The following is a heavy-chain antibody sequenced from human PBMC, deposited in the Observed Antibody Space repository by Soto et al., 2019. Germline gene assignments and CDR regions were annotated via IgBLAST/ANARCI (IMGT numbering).Heavy chain of an antibody. CDR3: ARGLWSCYDSSGYVDY. J-gene: IGHJ4*02. D-gene: IGHD3-22*01. CDR1: GYTFTSYY. V-gene: IGHV1-46*01. CDR2: IKPSGGST. Sequence: ASVKVSCKASGYTFTSYYMHWVRQAPGQGREWMGIIKPSGGSTSYAQRFQGRVTMTRDTSTRTVYMELSSLRSEDTAVYYCARGLWSCYDSSGYVDYWGQGTLVTVSS.